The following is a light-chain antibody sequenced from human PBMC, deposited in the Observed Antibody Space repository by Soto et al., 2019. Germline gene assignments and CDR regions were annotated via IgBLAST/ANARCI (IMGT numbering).Light chain of an antibody. CDR2: END. J-gene: IGLJ1*01. CDR1: SSNIGNYY. Sequence: VLTQPPSVSAAPGQKVNMYCSGGSSNIGNYYVSWHQQLPGTAPKHLIYENDKRPSAIPDRFSRSKPGTSATLGITGLPPGGGADYYWGTRDSSLSIFVLGVGTKV. V-gene: IGLV1-51*02. CDR3: GTRDSSLSIFV.